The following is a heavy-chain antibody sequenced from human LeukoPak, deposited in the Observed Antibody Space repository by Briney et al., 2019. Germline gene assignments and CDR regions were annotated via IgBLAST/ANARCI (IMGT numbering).Heavy chain of an antibody. D-gene: IGHD2-2*01. Sequence: SVKVSCKASGGTFSSYAINWVRQAPGQGLEWMGGIIPIFGTANYAQKFQGRVTITADESTSTAYMELSSLRSEDTAVYYCARAVGGSDIVVVPAAGQHYYYFHYMDVWGKGTTVTVSS. V-gene: IGHV1-69*13. J-gene: IGHJ6*03. CDR2: IIPIFGTA. CDR3: ARAVGGSDIVVVPAAGQHYYYFHYMDV. CDR1: GGTFSSYA.